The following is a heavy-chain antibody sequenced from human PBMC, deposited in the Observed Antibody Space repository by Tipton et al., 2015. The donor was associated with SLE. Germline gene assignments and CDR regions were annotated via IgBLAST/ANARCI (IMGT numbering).Heavy chain of an antibody. V-gene: IGHV3-30*04. Sequence: SLRLSCAASGFTFSIYAMHWVRQAPGKGLEWVAVISYDGSNKYYADSVKGRFTVSRDQSKSTLHLQMNSLRADDSAVYFCARGSRSGSSIHYFFGLVAWGQGTAVTVSS. CDR2: ISYDGSNK. CDR3: ARGSRSGSSIHYFFGLVA. J-gene: IGHJ6*02. CDR1: GFTFSIYA. D-gene: IGHD1-26*01.